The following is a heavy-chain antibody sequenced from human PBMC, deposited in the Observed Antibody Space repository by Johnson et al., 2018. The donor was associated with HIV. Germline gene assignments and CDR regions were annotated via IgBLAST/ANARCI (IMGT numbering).Heavy chain of an antibody. CDR2: ISYDGSNK. J-gene: IGHJ3*02. Sequence: QVQLVESGGGVVQPGRSLRLSCAASGFTFSSYAMHWVRQAPGKGLEWVAVISYDGSNKYYADSVKGRFTISRDNSKNTLYLQMNSLRAEDTAVYYCAREDQNWNYDHSFDIWGQGTIVTVSS. CDR3: AREDQNWNYDHSFDI. D-gene: IGHD1-7*01. CDR1: GFTFSSYA. V-gene: IGHV3-30*04.